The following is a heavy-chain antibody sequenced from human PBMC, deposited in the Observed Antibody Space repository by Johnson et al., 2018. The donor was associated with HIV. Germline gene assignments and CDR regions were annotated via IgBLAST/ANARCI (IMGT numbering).Heavy chain of an antibody. CDR1: GFTFTNAW. J-gene: IGHJ3*02. Sequence: VQLVESGGGLVQPGGSLRLSCVASGFTFTNAWMSWVRQAPGKGLEWVGRIKSKGSGGTTDYAAAVKGRFTISRDDSKDTLYLQMNSLRAEDTAVYYCARDDLDNSGHLMAFDIWGHGTMVTVSS. D-gene: IGHD1-26*01. V-gene: IGHV3-15*05. CDR2: IKSKGSGGTT. CDR3: ARDDLDNSGHLMAFDI.